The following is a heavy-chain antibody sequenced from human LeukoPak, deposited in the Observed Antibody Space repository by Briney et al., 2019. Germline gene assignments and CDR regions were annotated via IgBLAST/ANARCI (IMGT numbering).Heavy chain of an antibody. J-gene: IGHJ4*02. CDR2: ISWNSGSI. CDR3: ARDYCSGGSCYSDY. D-gene: IGHD2-15*01. V-gene: IGHV3-9*01. CDR1: GFTFDDYA. Sequence: GGSLRLSCAASGFTFDDYAMHWVRQAPGKGLEWVSGISWNSGSIGYADSVKGRFTISRDNAKNSLYLQMNSLRAEDTAVYYCARDYCSGGSCYSDYWGQGTLVIVSS.